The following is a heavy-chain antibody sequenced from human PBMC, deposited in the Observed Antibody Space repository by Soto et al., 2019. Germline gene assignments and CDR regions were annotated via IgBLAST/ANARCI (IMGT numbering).Heavy chain of an antibody. V-gene: IGHV3-33*01. J-gene: IGHJ5*02. D-gene: IGHD1-26*01. CDR3: ARGALLLVGATGRVDP. CDR1: GFTFSSYG. CDR2: IWYDGSNK. Sequence: QVQLVESGGGVVQPGRSLRLSCAASGFTFSSYGMHWVRQAPGKGLEWVAVIWYDGSNKYYADSVKGRFTISRDNSKNTLYLQMNSLRAEDTAVYYCARGALLLVGATGRVDPWGQGTLVTVSS.